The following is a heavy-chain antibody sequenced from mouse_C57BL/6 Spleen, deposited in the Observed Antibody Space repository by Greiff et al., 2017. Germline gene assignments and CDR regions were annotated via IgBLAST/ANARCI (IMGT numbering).Heavy chain of an antibody. CDR2: IDPSDSYT. CDR3: AREVITTVEDAMDY. J-gene: IGHJ4*01. CDR1: GYTFTSYW. Sequence: QVQLQQPGAELVKPGASVKLSCKASGYTFTSYWMQWVKQRPGQGLAWIGEIDPSDSYTNYNQKFKGKATLTVDTSSSTAYMQLSSLTSEDSAVDYCAREVITTVEDAMDYWGQGTSVTVSS. D-gene: IGHD1-1*01. V-gene: IGHV1-50*01.